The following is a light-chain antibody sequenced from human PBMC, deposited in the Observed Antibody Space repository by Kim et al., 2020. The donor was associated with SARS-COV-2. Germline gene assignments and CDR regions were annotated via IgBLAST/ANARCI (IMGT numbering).Light chain of an antibody. Sequence: DSFTISCTGPRRAVWGHTYGYSYHPHPGKDPKLLIYAVSTRPSGVSNRFSVSKAGNTASLSISGLQAEDEADYYCSSYTSSSTYVFGTGTQLTVL. CDR2: AVS. J-gene: IGLJ1*01. CDR3: SSYTSSSTYV. CDR1: RRAVWGHTY. V-gene: IGLV2-14*04.